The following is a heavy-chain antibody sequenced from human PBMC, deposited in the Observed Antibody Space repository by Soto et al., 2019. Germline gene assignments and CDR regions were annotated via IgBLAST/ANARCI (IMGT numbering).Heavy chain of an antibody. CDR2: IYYSGST. J-gene: IGHJ4*02. CDR3: ARAAPALYQPFDY. D-gene: IGHD2-2*01. Sequence: SETLSLTCTVSVGSISSGGYYWSWIRQHPGKGLEWIGYIYYSGSTYYNPSLKSRVTISVDTSKNQFSLKLSSVTAADTAVYYCARAAPALYQPFDYWGQGTLVTVSS. CDR1: VGSISSGGYY. V-gene: IGHV4-31*03.